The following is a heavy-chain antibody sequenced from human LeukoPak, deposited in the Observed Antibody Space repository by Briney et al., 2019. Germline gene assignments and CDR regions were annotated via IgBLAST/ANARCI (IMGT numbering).Heavy chain of an antibody. CDR1: GFTFSDYN. V-gene: IGHV3-11*04. CDR3: ARFPGSGSQDSHDSVFQSHNAFDI. J-gene: IGHJ3*02. D-gene: IGHD3-10*01. Sequence: PGGSLRLSCAASGFTFSDYNMRWIRQAPGKGLEWVSSISRSGSTKYYADSVKGRFTISRDNAKSSLDLQMNSLRAEDTAVYYCARFPGSGSQDSHDSVFQSHNAFDIWGPGTMVTVSS. CDR2: ISRSGSTK.